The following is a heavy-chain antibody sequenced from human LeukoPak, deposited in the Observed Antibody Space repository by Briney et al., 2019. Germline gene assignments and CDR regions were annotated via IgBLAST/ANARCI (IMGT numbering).Heavy chain of an antibody. CDR1: GFTFSSHG. CDR3: AKDPLGSRGYYLLYYFDY. J-gene: IGHJ4*02. Sequence: GGTLRLSCAASGFTFSSHGMNWVRQAPGKGLEWVSGIRGDGVTTYYADSVKGRFTISRDNSKNSLYLQMNSLRAEDTAVYYCAKDPLGSRGYYLLYYFDYWGQGTLVTVSS. CDR2: IRGDGVTT. V-gene: IGHV3-23*01. D-gene: IGHD3-22*01.